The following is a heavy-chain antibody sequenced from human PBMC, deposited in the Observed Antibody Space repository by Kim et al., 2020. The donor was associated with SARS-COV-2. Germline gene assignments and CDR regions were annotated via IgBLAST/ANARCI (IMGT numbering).Heavy chain of an antibody. CDR2: ISAYNGNT. CDR1: GYTFTSYG. Sequence: ASVKVSCKASGYTFTSYGISWVRQAPGQGLEWMGWISAYNGNTNYAQKLQGRVTMTTDTSTSTAYMELRSLRSDDTAVYYCARDGSGYDQYYYGMDVWGQGTTVTVSS. J-gene: IGHJ6*02. D-gene: IGHD5-12*01. V-gene: IGHV1-18*01. CDR3: ARDGSGYDQYYYGMDV.